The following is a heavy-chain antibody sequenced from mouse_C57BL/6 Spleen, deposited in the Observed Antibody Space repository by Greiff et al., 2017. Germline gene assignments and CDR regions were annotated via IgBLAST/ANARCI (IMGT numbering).Heavy chain of an antibody. Sequence: QVQLQQSGPGLVAPSQSLSITCTVSGFSLTSYGVSWVRQPPGKGLEWLGVIWGDGSTNYHSALISRLSISQDNSKSQVFLKLISLQTNDTAAYYCAKSCSGRSYFDYWGQGTTLTVSA. CDR2: IWGDGST. CDR3: AKSCSGRSYFDY. V-gene: IGHV2-3*01. D-gene: IGHD1-1*01. J-gene: IGHJ2*01. CDR1: GFSLTSYG.